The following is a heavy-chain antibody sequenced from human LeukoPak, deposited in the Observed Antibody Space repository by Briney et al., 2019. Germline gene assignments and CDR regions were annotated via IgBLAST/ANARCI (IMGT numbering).Heavy chain of an antibody. V-gene: IGHV4-34*01. J-gene: IGHJ4*02. Sequence: PSETLSLTCSVSGGAIHSYYWSWIRQPPGKGLEWIGEINHSGSTNYNPSLKSRVTISVDTSKNQFSLKLSSVTAADTAVYYCARPCGSGYDGNYFDYWGQGTLVTVSS. CDR1: GGAIHSYY. D-gene: IGHD5-12*01. CDR3: ARPCGSGYDGNYFDY. CDR2: INHSGST.